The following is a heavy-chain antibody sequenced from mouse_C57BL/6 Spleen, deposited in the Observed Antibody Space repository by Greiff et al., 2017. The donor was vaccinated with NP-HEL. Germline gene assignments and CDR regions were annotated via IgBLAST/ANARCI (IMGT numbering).Heavy chain of an antibody. D-gene: IGHD1-1*02. V-gene: IGHV1-64*01. J-gene: IGHJ4*01. Sequence: QVQLQQPGAELVTPGASVKLSCKASVYTFPSYWMPLVTQLPGPGLDWLGMIHPHRVSTNYNEKFKSKATLTVDKSSRTAYMQLSSLTSEDSAVYYSARGKLCYPYAMDYWGQGTSVTVSS. CDR3: ARGKLCYPYAMDY. CDR2: IHPHRVST. CDR1: VYTFPSYW.